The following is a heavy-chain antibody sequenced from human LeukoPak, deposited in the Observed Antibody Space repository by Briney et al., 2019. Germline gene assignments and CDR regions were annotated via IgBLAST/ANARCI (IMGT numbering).Heavy chain of an antibody. CDR1: GFTFSNYA. CDR3: ARGEWSADAFDI. D-gene: IGHD3-3*01. V-gene: IGHV3-64*02. CDR2: ISSNGGST. J-gene: IGHJ3*02. Sequence: PGGSLRLSCAASGFTFSNYAMHWVRQAPGKGLQYVSDISSNGGSTYYADSVKGRFTISRDNSKNTLYLQMGSLRAEDMAVYYCARGEWSADAFDIWGQGTMVTVSS.